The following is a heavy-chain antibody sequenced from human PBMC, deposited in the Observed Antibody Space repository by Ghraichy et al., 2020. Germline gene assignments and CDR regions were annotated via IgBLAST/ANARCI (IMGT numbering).Heavy chain of an antibody. CDR1: GYTFTSYD. V-gene: IGHV1-8*01. J-gene: IGHJ4*02. CDR3: VGFAGIAAPGTVAFDS. D-gene: IGHD6-13*01. Sequence: ASVKVSCKTSGYTFTSYDINWVRQATGQGLEWVGWMNPNSGNTGYAQKFQGRITMTRDTSTSTAYMELSSLSSEDTAVFYCVGFAGIAAPGTVAFDSWGQGTLVTVSS. CDR2: MNPNSGNT.